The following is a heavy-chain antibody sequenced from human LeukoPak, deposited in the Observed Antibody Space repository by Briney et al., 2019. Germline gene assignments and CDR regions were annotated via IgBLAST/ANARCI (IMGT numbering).Heavy chain of an antibody. D-gene: IGHD1-14*01. Sequence: GGSLRLSCAASGFTFSDYYMSWIRQAPGKGLEWVSYISSSGSTIYYADSVKGRFTISRDNAKNSLYLQMNSLRAEDTALYYCAKATGQSNWFDRWGQGTLVTVSS. J-gene: IGHJ5*02. CDR3: AKATGQSNWFDR. V-gene: IGHV3-11*01. CDR1: GFTFSDYY. CDR2: ISSSGSTI.